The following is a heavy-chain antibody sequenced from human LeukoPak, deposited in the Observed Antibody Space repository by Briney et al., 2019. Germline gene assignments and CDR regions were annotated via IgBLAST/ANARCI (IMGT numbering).Heavy chain of an antibody. D-gene: IGHD3-22*01. CDR2: IRYNGNNQ. J-gene: IGHJ4*02. CDR3: ARDKGYDVGSDYYWSGLDY. CDR1: GFTFNNYG. Sequence: PGGSLRLSCAASGFTFNNYGMHWVRQAPGKGLEWVAFIRYNGNNQYYADSVKGRFTISRDNAKNSLYLQMNSLRDEDTAVYYCARDKGYDVGSDYYWSGLDYWGQGTLVTVSS. V-gene: IGHV3-30*02.